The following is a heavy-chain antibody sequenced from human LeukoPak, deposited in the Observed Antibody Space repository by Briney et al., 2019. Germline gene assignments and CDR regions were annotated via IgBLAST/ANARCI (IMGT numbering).Heavy chain of an antibody. Sequence: SETLSLTCTVSGGSISSSYYWGWIRQPPGEGLQWIGSIYHSGSTYYNPSLKSRVTISVDTSKNQFSLKLSSVTAADTAVYYCARVPVLKGAFDIWGQGTMVTVSS. D-gene: IGHD4/OR15-4a*01. CDR1: GGSISSSYY. J-gene: IGHJ3*02. CDR3: ARVPVLKGAFDI. V-gene: IGHV4-39*07. CDR2: IYHSGST.